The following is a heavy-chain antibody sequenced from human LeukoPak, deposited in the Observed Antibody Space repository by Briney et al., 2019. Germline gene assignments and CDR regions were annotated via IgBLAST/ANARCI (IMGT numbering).Heavy chain of an antibody. CDR1: GLTFSNFW. CDR2: IYGDGSFT. J-gene: IGHJ4*02. V-gene: IGHV3-74*01. Sequence: GGSLRLSCAASGLTFSNFWMHWVRQAPGKGLVWVALIYGDGSFTRYADSVKGRFTISRDNAKNTAYLQMNSLRVEDTAVYYCAKGGYCSGGSCYLWYFDYWGQGTLVTVSS. CDR3: AKGGYCSGGSCYLWYFDY. D-gene: IGHD2-15*01.